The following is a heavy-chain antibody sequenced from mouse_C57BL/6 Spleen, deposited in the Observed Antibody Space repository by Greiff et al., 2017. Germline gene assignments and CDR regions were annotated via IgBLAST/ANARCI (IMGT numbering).Heavy chain of an antibody. J-gene: IGHJ2*01. V-gene: IGHV1-55*01. D-gene: IGHD2-2*01. CDR3: AGGYGNDGNYCDY. Sequence: QVHVKQPGAELVKPGASVKMSCKASGYTFTSYWITWVKQRPGQGLEWIGDIYPGSGCTNYNEKFKSKATLTVDTSSSTAYMQLSSLTSEDSAVXYCAGGYGNDGNYCDYWGQGTTLTVSS. CDR2: IYPGSGCT. CDR1: GYTFTSYW.